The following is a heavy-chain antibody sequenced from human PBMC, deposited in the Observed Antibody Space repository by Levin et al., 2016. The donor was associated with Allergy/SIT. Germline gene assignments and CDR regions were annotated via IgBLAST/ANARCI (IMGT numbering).Heavy chain of an antibody. CDR1: GGSFSGYY. CDR3: ARGLMRAGFKVGAGGYFDY. J-gene: IGHJ4*02. CDR2: INHSGST. D-gene: IGHD1-26*01. Sequence: SETLSLTCAVYGGSFSGYYWSWIRQPPGKGLEWIGEINHSGSTNYNPSLKSRVTISVDTSKNQFSLKLSSVTAADTAVYYCARGLMRAGFKVGAGGYFDYWGQGTLVTRLL. V-gene: IGHV4-34*01.